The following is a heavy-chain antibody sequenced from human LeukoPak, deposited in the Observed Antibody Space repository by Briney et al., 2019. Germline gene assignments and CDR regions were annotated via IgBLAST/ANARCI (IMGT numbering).Heavy chain of an antibody. J-gene: IGHJ4*02. CDR3: ARGRYSSPKRGYYFDY. CDR2: MNPNSGNT. Sequence: ASVKVSCKASGYTFTSYDINWVRQATGQGLEWMGWMNPNSGNTGYAQKFQGRVTMTRNTSISTAYMELSSLRSEDTAVYYCARGRYSSPKRGYYFDYWGQGTLVTVSS. CDR1: GYTFTSYD. V-gene: IGHV1-8*01. D-gene: IGHD6-13*01.